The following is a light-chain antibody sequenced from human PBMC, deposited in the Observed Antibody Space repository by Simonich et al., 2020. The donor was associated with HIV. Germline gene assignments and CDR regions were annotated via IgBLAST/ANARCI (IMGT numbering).Light chain of an antibody. J-gene: IGKJ3*01. CDR2: AAS. CDR3: QQYNNWPSPFT. V-gene: IGKV3-15*01. Sequence: EIVMTQSPATLSVSPGERATLSCRASLNVARHLAWYQQKPGQAPRLLIYAASSRATGIPARFSGSGFGTEFTLTISSIQSEDFAVYSCQQYNNWPSPFTFGPGTKVDIK. CDR1: LNVARH.